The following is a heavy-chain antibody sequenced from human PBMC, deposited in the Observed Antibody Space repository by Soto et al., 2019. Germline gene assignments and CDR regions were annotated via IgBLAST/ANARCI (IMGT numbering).Heavy chain of an antibody. Sequence: SVKVSCKASGGTFSSYAISWVRQAPGQGLEWMGGIIPIFGTANYAQKFQGRVTITADESTSTAYMELSSLRSEDTAVYYCASEDDSYGSGSYDYWGQGTLVTVSS. J-gene: IGHJ4*02. CDR3: ASEDDSYGSGSYDY. CDR1: GGTFSSYA. CDR2: IIPIFGTA. V-gene: IGHV1-69*13. D-gene: IGHD3-10*01.